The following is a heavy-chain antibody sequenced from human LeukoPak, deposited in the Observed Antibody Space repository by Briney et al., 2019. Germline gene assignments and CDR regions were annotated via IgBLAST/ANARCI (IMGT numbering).Heavy chain of an antibody. Sequence: PSETLSLTCTVSGGSISSSSYYWGWIRQPPGKGLEWIGSIYYSGSTYHNPSLKSRVTISVDTSKNQFSLKLSSVTAADTAVYYCAITTYYYDSSGYSVGPGAFDIWGQGTMVTVSS. V-gene: IGHV4-39*01. J-gene: IGHJ3*02. CDR3: AITTYYYDSSGYSVGPGAFDI. CDR1: GGSISSSSYY. CDR2: IYYSGST. D-gene: IGHD3-22*01.